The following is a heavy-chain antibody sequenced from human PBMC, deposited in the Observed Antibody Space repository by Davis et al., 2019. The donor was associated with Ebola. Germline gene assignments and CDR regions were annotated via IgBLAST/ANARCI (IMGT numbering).Heavy chain of an antibody. D-gene: IGHD4-17*01. Sequence: GESLKISCAASGFTFSVFGMHWVRQAPGKGLEWVAFIRYDGNNKYYADSVKGRFTISRDNSKTTLYLQMNSLRAEDTAVYYCAKDRIYYGATTTDFEYWGQGTLVTVSS. CDR3: AKDRIYYGATTTDFEY. J-gene: IGHJ4*02. V-gene: IGHV3-30*02. CDR2: IRYDGNNK. CDR1: GFTFSVFG.